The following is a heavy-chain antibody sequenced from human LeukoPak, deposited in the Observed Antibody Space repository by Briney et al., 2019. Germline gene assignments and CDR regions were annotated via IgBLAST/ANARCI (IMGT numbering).Heavy chain of an antibody. D-gene: IGHD2-2*01. CDR3: ALRHALCSSTSCYRTPYYYRDV. Sequence: SVKVSCKASGGTFSSYAISWVRQAPGQGLEWMGGIIPIFGTANYAQKFQGRVTITTDESTSTAYMELSSLRSEDTAVYYCALRHALCSSTSCYRTPYYYRDVWGKGPTVTVSS. CDR2: IIPIFGTA. V-gene: IGHV1-69*05. J-gene: IGHJ6*03. CDR1: GGTFSSYA.